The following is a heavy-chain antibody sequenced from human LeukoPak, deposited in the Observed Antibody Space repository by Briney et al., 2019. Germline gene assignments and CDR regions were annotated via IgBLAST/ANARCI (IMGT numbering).Heavy chain of an antibody. Sequence: ASVKVSCKPYGYTFNTYGITWVRQAPGQGLEWMGWISPYNGNTNYAQKLQGRVTMTTDTSTSTAYMELRSLRSDDTAVYYCARSRNPSYYYGSGSYRRYFDYWGQGTLVTVSS. D-gene: IGHD3-10*01. J-gene: IGHJ4*02. V-gene: IGHV1-18*01. CDR3: ARSRNPSYYYGSGSYRRYFDY. CDR2: ISPYNGNT. CDR1: GYTFNTYG.